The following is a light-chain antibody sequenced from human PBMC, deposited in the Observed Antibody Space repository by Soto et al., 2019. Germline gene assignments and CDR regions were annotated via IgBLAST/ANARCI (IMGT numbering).Light chain of an antibody. CDR1: QSISSW. V-gene: IGKV1-5*03. CDR2: KPS. CDR3: QQYSYCAT. Sequence: DIPMTQSPSTLSASVGDRVTITCRASQSISSWLTCYQQKAGQAPKLLIYKPSIVESGLPSRFSGSGSGTEFTLTIGSLQPDDSATYYCQQYSYCATFGLGTRVEV. J-gene: IGKJ1*01.